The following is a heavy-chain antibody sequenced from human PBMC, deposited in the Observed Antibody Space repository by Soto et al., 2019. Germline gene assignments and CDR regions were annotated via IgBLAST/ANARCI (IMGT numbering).Heavy chain of an antibody. V-gene: IGHV3-7*03. CDR3: AGHAATFDY. D-gene: IGHD6-13*01. CDR1: GFTIRMYW. J-gene: IGHJ4*02. CDR2: INEDGSER. Sequence: EVQMVESGGGLVQPGGSLRLSCAASGFTIRMYWMSWVRQAPGKGLEWVANINEDGSERDYVDSVRGRFTISRDNAKNSLYLEMSSLRAEETAVYYCAGHAATFDYWGQGTLVTVSS.